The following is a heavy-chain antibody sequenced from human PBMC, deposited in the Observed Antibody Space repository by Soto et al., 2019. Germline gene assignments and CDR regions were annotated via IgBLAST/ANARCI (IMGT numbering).Heavy chain of an antibody. CDR1: GYTFTSYD. CDR2: MNPNSGNT. CDR3: ARSPIVVAILDY. Sequence: QVQLVQSGAEVKKPGASVKVSCKASGYTFTSYDINWVRQATGQGLEWMGWMNPNSGNTGYAQKFQGRVTMTRNTSISTAYMELSILRSEDTAVYYCARSPIVVAILDYWGQGTLVTVSS. D-gene: IGHD3-22*01. J-gene: IGHJ4*02. V-gene: IGHV1-8*01.